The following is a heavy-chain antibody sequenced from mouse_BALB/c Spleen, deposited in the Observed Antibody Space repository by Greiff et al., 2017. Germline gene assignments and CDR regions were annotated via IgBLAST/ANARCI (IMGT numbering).Heavy chain of an antibody. J-gene: IGHJ3*01. V-gene: IGHV5-12-2*01. CDR2: ISNGGGST. Sequence: DVKLVESGGGLVQPGGSLKLSCAASGFTFSSYTMSWVRQTPEKRLEWVAYISNGGGSTYYPDTVKGRFTISRDNAKNTLYLQMSSLKSEDTAMYYCARQGDGNGAAWFAYWGQGTLVTVSA. CDR1: GFTFSSYT. D-gene: IGHD2-1*01. CDR3: ARQGDGNGAAWFAY.